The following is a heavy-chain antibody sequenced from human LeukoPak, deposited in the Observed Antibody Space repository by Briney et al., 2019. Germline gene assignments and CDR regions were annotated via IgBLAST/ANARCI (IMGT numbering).Heavy chain of an antibody. Sequence: GGSLRLSCAASGFTFSSYAMSWVRQAPGKGLEWVSAISGSGGSTYYADSVKGRLTISRDNSKNTLYLQMNSLRAEDTAVYYCAKRMAAAGTIDYWGQGTLVTVSS. CDR2: ISGSGGST. CDR3: AKRMAAAGTIDY. CDR1: GFTFSSYA. V-gene: IGHV3-23*01. D-gene: IGHD6-13*01. J-gene: IGHJ4*02.